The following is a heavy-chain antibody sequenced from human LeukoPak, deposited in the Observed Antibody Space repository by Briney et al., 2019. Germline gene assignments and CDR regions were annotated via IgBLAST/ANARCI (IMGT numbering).Heavy chain of an antibody. Sequence: PGGSLRLSCAASGFTFSSYWMHWVRQAPGKGLVWVSRINSDGSSTSYADSVKGRFTISRDDSKSIAYLQMNSLKTEDTAVYYCTRDRRRYYYDSSGYKYFDYWGQGTLVTVSS. D-gene: IGHD3-22*01. V-gene: IGHV3-74*01. CDR3: TRDRRRYYYDSSGYKYFDY. CDR2: INSDGSST. CDR1: GFTFSSYW. J-gene: IGHJ4*02.